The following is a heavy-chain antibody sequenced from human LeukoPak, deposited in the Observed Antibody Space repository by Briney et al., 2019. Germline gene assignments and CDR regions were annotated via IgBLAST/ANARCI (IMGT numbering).Heavy chain of an antibody. V-gene: IGHV4-34*01. Sequence: SETLSPTRAVYGGSFSGYYWSWIRQPPGKGLEWIGEINHSGSTNYNPSLKSRVTISVDTSKNQFSLKLSSVTAADTAVYYCAPQGGSGGYRLGYWGQGTLVTVSS. CDR2: INHSGST. CDR1: GGSFSGYY. D-gene: IGHD3-10*01. J-gene: IGHJ4*02. CDR3: APQGGSGGYRLGY.